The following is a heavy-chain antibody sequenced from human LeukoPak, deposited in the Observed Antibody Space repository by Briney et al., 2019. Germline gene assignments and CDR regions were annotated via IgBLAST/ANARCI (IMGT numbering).Heavy chain of an antibody. Sequence: GGSLRLSCAAPGFTFSDYYMSWIRQAPGKGLEWVSYISSSGSTIYYADSVKGRFTISRDNAKNSLYLQMNSLRAEDTAVYYCARGRRGEAMGTPYYYYYMDVWGKGTTVTVSS. J-gene: IGHJ6*03. CDR2: ISSSGSTI. CDR3: ARGRRGEAMGTPYYYYYMDV. CDR1: GFTFSDYY. V-gene: IGHV3-11*01. D-gene: IGHD5-18*01.